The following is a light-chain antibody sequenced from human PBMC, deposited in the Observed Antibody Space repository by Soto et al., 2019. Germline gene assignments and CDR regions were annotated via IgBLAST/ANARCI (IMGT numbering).Light chain of an antibody. CDR1: QSVTSN. J-gene: IGKJ4*01. V-gene: IGKV3-15*01. Sequence: EIVKTQSPATLSVSPGERATLSCRASQSVTSNLAWYQQKPGQAPRLLVYGASTRATGIASRFSGSGSGTEFTLTISSLQSEDFAVYYCQQYSNWPLTFGGGTKVEI. CDR3: QQYSNWPLT. CDR2: GAS.